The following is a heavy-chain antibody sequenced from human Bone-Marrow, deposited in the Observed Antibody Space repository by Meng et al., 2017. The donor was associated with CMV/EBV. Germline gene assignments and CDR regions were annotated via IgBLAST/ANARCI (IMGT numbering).Heavy chain of an antibody. CDR2: INSDGIST. D-gene: IGHD3-22*01. CDR3: ARDDYDSSGYYPYYFDY. J-gene: IGHJ4*02. CDR1: FPFSSYW. V-gene: IGHV3-74*01. Sequence: FPFSSYWMHWVRQAPGKGLVWVSRINSDGISTSYADSVKGRFTISRDNAKNTLYLQMNSLRAEDTAVYYCARDDYDSSGYYPYYFDYWGQGTLVTVSS.